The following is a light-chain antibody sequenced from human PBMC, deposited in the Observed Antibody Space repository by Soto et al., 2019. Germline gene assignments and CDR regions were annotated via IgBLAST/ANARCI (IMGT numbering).Light chain of an antibody. CDR2: GAS. Sequence: EIVMTQSPATLSVSPGDRVTLSCRASQSVNSRLAWYQQNPGQAPRLLIYGASTRATVIPARFSGSGSGPEFTLTISILQSEDFGVYYCQHSNNWPLSFVGGTKAEIK. CDR1: QSVNSR. J-gene: IGKJ4*01. V-gene: IGKV3-15*01. CDR3: QHSNNWPLS.